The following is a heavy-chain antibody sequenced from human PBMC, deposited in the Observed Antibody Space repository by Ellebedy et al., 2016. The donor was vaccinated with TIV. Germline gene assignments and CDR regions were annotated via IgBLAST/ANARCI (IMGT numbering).Heavy chain of an antibody. V-gene: IGHV1-69*13. CDR2: IIPIFGTA. Sequence: SVKVSCXASGGTFSSYAISWVRQAPGQGLEWMGGIIPIFGTANYAQKFQGRVTITADESTSTAYMELSSLRSEDTAVYYCAVGVRGYSGYDNFDYWGQGTLVTVSS. CDR1: GGTFSSYA. CDR3: AVGVRGYSGYDNFDY. D-gene: IGHD5-12*01. J-gene: IGHJ4*02.